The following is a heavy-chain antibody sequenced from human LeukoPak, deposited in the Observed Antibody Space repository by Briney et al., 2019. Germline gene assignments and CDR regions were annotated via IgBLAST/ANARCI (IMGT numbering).Heavy chain of an antibody. V-gene: IGHV3-23*01. CDR2: ISINGGST. CDR1: GFTFSSYA. CDR3: AKGRKWELPLDC. Sequence: PGGSLRLSCAASGFTFSSYAMSWVRQAPGKGLEWVSAISINGGSTYYADSVKGRFTISRDNSKNTLYLQMNSLRAEDTAVYYCAKGRKWELPLDCWGQGTLVTVSS. J-gene: IGHJ4*02. D-gene: IGHD1-26*01.